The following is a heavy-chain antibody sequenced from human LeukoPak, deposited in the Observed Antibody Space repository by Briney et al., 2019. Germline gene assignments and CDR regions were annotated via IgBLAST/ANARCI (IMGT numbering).Heavy chain of an antibody. CDR2: IIPIFGTA. CDR1: GGTFSSYA. J-gene: IGHJ4*02. Sequence: SVKVSCKASGGTFSSYAISWVRQAPGQGLEWMGGIIPIFGTANYAQKFQGRVTITTDESTSTAYMELGSLRSEDTAVYYCARANYYDSSGYYYPFDYWGQGTLVTVSS. D-gene: IGHD3-22*01. CDR3: ARANYYDSSGYYYPFDY. V-gene: IGHV1-69*05.